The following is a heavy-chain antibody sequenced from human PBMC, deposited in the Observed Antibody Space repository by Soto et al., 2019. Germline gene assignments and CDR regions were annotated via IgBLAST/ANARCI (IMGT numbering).Heavy chain of an antibody. CDR1: GGSISSYY. D-gene: IGHD3-22*01. Sequence: PSETLSLTCTVSGGSISSYYLSWIRHPPGKGLEWIGYIYYSGRTNYNPSLKSRVTISVDTSKNQFSLKLSSVTAADTAVFYCAGLLGYDSSGYYRNWFDPWGQGSLVTVSS. J-gene: IGHJ5*02. CDR3: AGLLGYDSSGYYRNWFDP. V-gene: IGHV4-59*08. CDR2: IYYSGRT.